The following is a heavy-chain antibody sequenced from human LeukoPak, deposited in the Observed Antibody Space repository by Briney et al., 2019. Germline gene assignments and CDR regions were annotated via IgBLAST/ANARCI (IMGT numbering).Heavy chain of an antibody. V-gene: IGHV3-9*01. CDR3: AKDWATTTY. D-gene: IGHD1-26*01. J-gene: IGHJ4*02. CDR1: GFTFDDYA. Sequence: PGGSLRLSCAASGFTFDDYAMHWVRQAPGKGLEWVSGISWNSGSIGYADSVKGRFTISRDNAKHSLYLQMNSLRAEDTALYYCAKDWATTTYWGQGTLVTVSS. CDR2: ISWNSGSI.